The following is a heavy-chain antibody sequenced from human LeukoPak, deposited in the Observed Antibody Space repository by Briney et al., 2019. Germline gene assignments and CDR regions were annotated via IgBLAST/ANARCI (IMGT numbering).Heavy chain of an antibody. J-gene: IGHJ4*02. CDR2: IYTDGST. D-gene: IGHD2-15*01. V-gene: IGHV4-4*07. CDR1: GASVNDNY. CDR3: TIGSSSGSLAY. Sequence: SETLSLTCTVSGASVNDNYWSWSRQPAGKTLEWIGRIYTDGSTNYNPSLKSRVAISVDTSTNQFSLFLRSVTAADTAMYYCTIGSSSGSLAYWGQGTLVTVSS.